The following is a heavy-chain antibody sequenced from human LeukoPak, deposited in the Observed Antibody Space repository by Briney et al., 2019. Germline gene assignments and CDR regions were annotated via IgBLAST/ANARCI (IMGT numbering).Heavy chain of an antibody. V-gene: IGHV4-59*01. D-gene: IGHD5-18*01. J-gene: IGHJ5*02. CDR1: GGSISSYY. Sequence: NASETLSLTCTVSGGSISSYYWSWIRQPPGKGLEWIGYIYYSGSTNYNPSLKSRVTISVDTSKNQFSLKLSSVTAADTAVYYCARDGGDTAYNWFDPWGQGTLVTVSS. CDR3: ARDGGDTAYNWFDP. CDR2: IYYSGST.